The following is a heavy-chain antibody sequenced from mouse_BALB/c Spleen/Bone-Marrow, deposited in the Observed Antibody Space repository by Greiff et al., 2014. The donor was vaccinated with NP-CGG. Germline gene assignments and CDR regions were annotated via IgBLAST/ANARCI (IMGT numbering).Heavy chain of an antibody. J-gene: IGHJ3*01. CDR2: IYPGDGDT. CDR1: GYAFSSYW. CDR3: ALYGNYAGN. D-gene: IGHD2-1*01. Sequence: LVESGAELVRSGSSVKISCKASGYAFSSYWMNWVKQRPGQGLEWIGQIYPGDGDTNYNGKFKGKATLTADKSSSTAYMQLSSLTSEDSAVYFCALYGNYAGNWGQGTLVTVSA. V-gene: IGHV1-80*01.